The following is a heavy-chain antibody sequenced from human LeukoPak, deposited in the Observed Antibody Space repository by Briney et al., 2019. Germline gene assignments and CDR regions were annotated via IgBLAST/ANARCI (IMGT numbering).Heavy chain of an antibody. CDR1: GGSFSGYY. D-gene: IGHD5-18*01. CDR3: ARAYRAHQTFHSYHFFDF. J-gene: IGHJ4*02. V-gene: IGHV4-34*01. Sequence: SETLSLTCAVYGGSFSGYYWNCIRQPPRKGLEWIGEINHYGSTKYSPSLKSRVTISGDTSKNQFSLRLNSVTAADTAVYYCARAYRAHQTFHSYHFFDFWGRGTLVTVSS. CDR2: INHYGST.